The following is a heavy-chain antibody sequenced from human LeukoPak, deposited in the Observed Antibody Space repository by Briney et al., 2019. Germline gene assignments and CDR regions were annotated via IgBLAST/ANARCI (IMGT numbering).Heavy chain of an antibody. D-gene: IGHD1-1*01. CDR3: GRDRHWNQGNFDY. CDR2: INPNNGGT. J-gene: IGHJ4*02. CDR1: GYTITGYY. Sequence: ASVKLSCKVFGYTITGYYIHWVRQAPGQGRGWLGCINPNNGGTNSAQKFQGRVTMTRDTSIGTAYMELNRLTYDDTAVYYCGRDRHWNQGNFDYWGQGTLVTVSS. V-gene: IGHV1-2*02.